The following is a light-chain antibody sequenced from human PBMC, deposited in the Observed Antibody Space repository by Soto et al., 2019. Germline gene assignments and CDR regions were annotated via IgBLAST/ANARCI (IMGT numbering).Light chain of an antibody. CDR1: TSNIGSNA. CDR2: SND. J-gene: IGLJ2*01. V-gene: IGLV1-44*01. CDR3: TAWDDSLNGRL. Sequence: QSVLTQPPSASGTPGQRVTFSCSGSTSNIGSNAVNWYQQLPGTAPKLLIYSNDRRPSGVPDRFSGSKSGTSASLAISGLQSEDEADYYCTAWDDSLNGRLFGGGTKVTVI.